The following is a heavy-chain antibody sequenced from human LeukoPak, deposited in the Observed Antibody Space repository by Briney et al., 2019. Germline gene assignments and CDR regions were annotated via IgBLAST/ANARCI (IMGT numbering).Heavy chain of an antibody. CDR2: IYYSGST. V-gene: IGHV4-31*03. CDR1: GGSISSGGYY. Sequence: SETLSLTCTVSGGSISSGGYYWSWIRQHPGKGLEWIGYIYYSGSTYYNPSLKSRVTISVDTSKNQFSLKLTSVTAADTAVYYCARTDEKRIFGSGSYYRGRHIDYWGQGTLVTVSS. J-gene: IGHJ4*02. CDR3: ARTDEKRIFGSGSYYRGRHIDY. D-gene: IGHD3-10*01.